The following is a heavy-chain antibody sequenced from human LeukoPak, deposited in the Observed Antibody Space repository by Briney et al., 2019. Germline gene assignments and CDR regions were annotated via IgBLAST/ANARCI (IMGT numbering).Heavy chain of an antibody. V-gene: IGHV6-1*01. Sequence: SQTLSLTCAISGDSVSSNSAAWNWIRQSPSRGLEWLGRTYYRSKWYNDYAVSVKSRITINPDTSKNQFSLQLNSVTPEDTAVYYCAREGYYYDSSGYYGYFDYWGQGTLVTVSS. D-gene: IGHD3-22*01. CDR2: TYYRSKWYN. J-gene: IGHJ4*02. CDR3: AREGYYYDSSGYYGYFDY. CDR1: GDSVSSNSAA.